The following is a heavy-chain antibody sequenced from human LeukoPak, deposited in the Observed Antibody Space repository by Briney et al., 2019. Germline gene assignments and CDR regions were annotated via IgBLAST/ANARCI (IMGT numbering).Heavy chain of an antibody. Sequence: PGGSLRLSCVASGFTFSSYWMTWVRQAPGKGLEWVANVKTDGSQIYYVDSVKGRFTISRDNAKNSLYLQMNSLRAEDTAVYYWARVVAVAGTTIDYWGQGTLVTVSS. CDR3: ARVVAVAGTTIDY. J-gene: IGHJ4*02. D-gene: IGHD6-19*01. V-gene: IGHV3-7*01. CDR1: GFTFSSYW. CDR2: VKTDGSQI.